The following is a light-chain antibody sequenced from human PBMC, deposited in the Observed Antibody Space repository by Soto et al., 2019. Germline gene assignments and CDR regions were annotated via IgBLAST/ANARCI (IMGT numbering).Light chain of an antibody. V-gene: IGKV1-39*01. Sequence: IQMTQSPSSLPASVGDRVSITCRASQSIGTFLNWYQQKPGEAPNLLIHTSFTLYSGVPSRFSGTGSGTDFTLTISSLQPEDFATYFCQQAFSAEWTFGQGTKVDIK. CDR3: QQAFSAEWT. CDR2: TSF. J-gene: IGKJ1*01. CDR1: QSIGTF.